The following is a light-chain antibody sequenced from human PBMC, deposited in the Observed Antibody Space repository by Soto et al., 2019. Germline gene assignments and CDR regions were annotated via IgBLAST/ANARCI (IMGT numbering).Light chain of an antibody. V-gene: IGLV1-44*01. CDR1: SSNIGSNT. J-gene: IGLJ2*01. CDR3: ELCDDSLNGVV. Sequence: QSVLTQPPSASGTPGQRVTISCSGSSSNIGSNTVNWYQQLPGTAPKLLIYSNNQRPSGVPDRFSGSKSGTSASLAISGLQSVDDADYYCELCDDSLNGVVFGGGTKLTVL. CDR2: SNN.